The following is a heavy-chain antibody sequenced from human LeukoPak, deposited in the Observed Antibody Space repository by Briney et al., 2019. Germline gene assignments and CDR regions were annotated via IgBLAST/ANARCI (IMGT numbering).Heavy chain of an antibody. CDR2: IYYSGSP. D-gene: IGHD5-18*01. Sequence: SETLSLTCTVPGGSISSYYWSWIRQPPGKGLEWIGYIYYSGSPNYTPSLKSRVTISLDTSKNQFSLKLSSVTAADTAVYYCAREREWIQLPAMRSYYYMDVWGKGTTVTVSS. CDR1: GGSISSYY. J-gene: IGHJ6*03. CDR3: AREREWIQLPAMRSYYYMDV. V-gene: IGHV4-59*01.